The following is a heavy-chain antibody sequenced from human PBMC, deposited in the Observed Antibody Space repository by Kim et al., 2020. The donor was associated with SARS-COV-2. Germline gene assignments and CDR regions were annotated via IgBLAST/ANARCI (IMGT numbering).Heavy chain of an antibody. CDR1: GFTFDDYA. Sequence: GGSLRLSCAASGFTFDDYAMHWVRQAPGKGLEWVSLISGDGGSTYYADSVKGRFTISRDNSKNSLYLQMNSLRTEDTALYYCACYSSGWDPGENWGQGTLVTVSS. J-gene: IGHJ4*02. CDR3: ACYSSGWDPGEN. CDR2: ISGDGGST. D-gene: IGHD6-19*01. V-gene: IGHV3-43*02.